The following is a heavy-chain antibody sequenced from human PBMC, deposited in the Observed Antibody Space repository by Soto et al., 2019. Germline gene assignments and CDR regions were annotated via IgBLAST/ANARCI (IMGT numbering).Heavy chain of an antibody. J-gene: IGHJ4*02. CDR3: ASRATYYHYFDS. D-gene: IGHD1-26*01. CDR1: GYSFASDW. V-gene: IGHV5-51*01. CDR2: IYPGDSDT. Sequence: GESLKISCKGSGYSFASDWIAWVRQMPGKGLEYMGIIYPGDSDTRYSPSFQGQVTISADKSTSTAYVQWSSLKASDTAMYYWASRATYYHYFDSWGQRNVLTVAS.